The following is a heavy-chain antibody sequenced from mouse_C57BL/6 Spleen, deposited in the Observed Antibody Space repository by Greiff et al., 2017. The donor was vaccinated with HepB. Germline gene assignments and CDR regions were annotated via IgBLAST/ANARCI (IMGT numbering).Heavy chain of an antibody. V-gene: IGHV10-1*01. Sequence: DVMLVESGGGLVQPKGSLKLSCAASGFSFNTYAMNWVRQAPGKGLDWVARIRSKSNNYATYYTDSVKDRFTISRDDSESRLYLQMNNLKTEDTAMYYCVRQGGPFIETAFDYWGQGTTLTVSS. CDR1: GFSFNTYA. J-gene: IGHJ2*01. CDR3: VRQGGPFIETAFDY. CDR2: IRSKSNNYAT. D-gene: IGHD1-1*01.